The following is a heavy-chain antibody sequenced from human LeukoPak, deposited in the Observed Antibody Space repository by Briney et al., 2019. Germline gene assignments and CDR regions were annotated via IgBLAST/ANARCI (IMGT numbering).Heavy chain of an antibody. CDR2: IGTAGDT. Sequence: QAGGSLRLSCAASGFTFSGYWMHWVRHATGKGLEWVSAIGTAGDTYYPGSVKGRFTISRENAKNSLYLQMNSLRAGDTAVYYCARAKSSGWPVDYWGQGTLVTVSS. CDR1: GFTFSGYW. D-gene: IGHD6-19*01. CDR3: ARAKSSGWPVDY. V-gene: IGHV3-13*01. J-gene: IGHJ4*02.